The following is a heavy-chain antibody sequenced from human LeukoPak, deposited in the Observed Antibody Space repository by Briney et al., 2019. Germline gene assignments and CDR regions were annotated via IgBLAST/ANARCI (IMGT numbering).Heavy chain of an antibody. D-gene: IGHD5-18*01. CDR3: ARTTEGGYSYGYFYYYYMDV. J-gene: IGHJ6*03. CDR1: GGSISSGSYY. CDR2: IFTSGST. Sequence: SSETLSLTCTVSGGSISSGSYYWSWIRQPAGKGLEWIGRIFTSGSTKYNPSLKSRVTISVDTSKNQFSLKLSSVTAADTAVYYCARTTEGGYSYGYFYYYYMDVWGKGTTVTISS. V-gene: IGHV4-61*02.